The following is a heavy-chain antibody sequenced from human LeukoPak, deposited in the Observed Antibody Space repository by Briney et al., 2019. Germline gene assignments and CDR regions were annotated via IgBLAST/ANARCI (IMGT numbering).Heavy chain of an antibody. D-gene: IGHD3-9*01. CDR1: GFTFSSSA. J-gene: IGHJ4*02. CDR2: ISNNGGYT. Sequence: PGGSLRLSCAASGFTFSSSAMSWVHQAPGKGLEWVSAISNNGGYTYYADSVQGRFTISRDNSNSTLCLQMNSLRAEDTAVYYCAEDMRFDWTPYYFDYWGQGTLVTVSS. CDR3: AEDMRFDWTPYYFDY. V-gene: IGHV3-23*01.